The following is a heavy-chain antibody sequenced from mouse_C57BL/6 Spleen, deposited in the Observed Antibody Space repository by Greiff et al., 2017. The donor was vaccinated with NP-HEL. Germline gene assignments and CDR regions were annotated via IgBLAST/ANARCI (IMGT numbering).Heavy chain of an antibody. V-gene: IGHV1-55*01. D-gene: IGHD2-4*01. J-gene: IGHJ3*01. CDR1: GYTFTSYW. CDR3: ARGGVYYDYDWFAS. CDR2: IPPVSGST. Sequence: VQLQQSGAELVKPGASVKMSCKASGYTFTSYWITWVQRQQNTGLEWIGDIPPVSGSTTSNEKFKSKATLTVDTSSSTAYMQLSSLTSEDSAVYYCARGGVYYDYDWFASWGQGTLVTVSA.